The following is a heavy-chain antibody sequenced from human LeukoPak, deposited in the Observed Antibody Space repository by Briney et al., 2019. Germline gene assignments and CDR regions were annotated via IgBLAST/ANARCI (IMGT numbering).Heavy chain of an antibody. D-gene: IGHD6-13*01. CDR1: GYTFTSYG. V-gene: IGHV1-18*01. CDR3: ARDPAPAAAGIYYYYYYMDV. Sequence: ASVKVSCKASGYTFTSYGISWVRQAPGQGLEWMGWISAYNGNTNYAQKLQGRVTMTTDTSTSTAYMELRSLRSDDTAVYYCARDPAPAAAGIYYYYYYMDVWGKGTTVTISS. CDR2: ISAYNGNT. J-gene: IGHJ6*03.